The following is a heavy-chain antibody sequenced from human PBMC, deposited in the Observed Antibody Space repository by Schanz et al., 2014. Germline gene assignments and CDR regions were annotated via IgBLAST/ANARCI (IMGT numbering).Heavy chain of an antibody. CDR3: ARFNSGSHSPPYYYYGMDV. V-gene: IGHV1-18*01. D-gene: IGHD1-26*01. CDR2: ISAYSGNS. CDR1: GYTLTGFG. J-gene: IGHJ6*02. Sequence: QVLLVQSGGEVAKPGASVKVSCKASGYTLTGFGVSWVRQAPGQGREWMGWISAYSGNSKYAQKLQGRVTMTTDTSTNTAYMELRSLTSDDTAVYYCARFNSGSHSPPYYYYGMDVWGQGTTVTVSS.